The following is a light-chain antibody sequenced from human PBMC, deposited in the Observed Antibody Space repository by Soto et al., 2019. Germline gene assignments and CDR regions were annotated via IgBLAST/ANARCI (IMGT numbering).Light chain of an antibody. J-gene: IGKJ1*01. Sequence: DIVMTQSPDSLAVSLGERATINCKSSQSVLSSSNNKNYFAWYQQKSGQPPKLLISWASTRESGVPDRFSGSGSETDFTLSISSLQAEDVAVYYCQQYHTASRAFGQGTKVEIK. CDR2: WAS. V-gene: IGKV4-1*01. CDR3: QQYHTASRA. CDR1: QSVLSSSNNKNY.